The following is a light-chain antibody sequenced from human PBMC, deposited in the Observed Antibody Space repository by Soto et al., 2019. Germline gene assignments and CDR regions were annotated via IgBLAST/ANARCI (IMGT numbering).Light chain of an antibody. CDR1: QSVSSSY. V-gene: IGKV3-20*01. J-gene: IGKJ1*01. Sequence: EIVLTQSPGALSLSPGERATLSCGASQSVSSSYLAWYQQKPGQAPRLLIYGASTRATGITDRFSGNGSGTDFPLTISRLEPEDFAVYYCQQYGSSPRTFGQGTKVEIK. CDR2: GAS. CDR3: QQYGSSPRT.